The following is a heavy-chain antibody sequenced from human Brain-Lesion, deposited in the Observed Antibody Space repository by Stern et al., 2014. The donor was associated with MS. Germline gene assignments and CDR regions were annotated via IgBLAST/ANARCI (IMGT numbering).Heavy chain of an antibody. CDR1: GYTLTELS. Sequence: QVQLVESGAEVKKPGASVKVSCKVSGYTLTELSMHWVRQAPGKGLEWMGGFDPEDGETIYAQKFQGRVTMTKDTSTDTAYMELSSLRSEDTAVYYCATDCDDLRSGYSAPTKGYGLDVWGQGTTVTVPS. CDR3: ATDCDDLRSGYSAPTKGYGLDV. V-gene: IGHV1-24*01. CDR2: FDPEDGET. J-gene: IGHJ6*02. D-gene: IGHD3-3*01.